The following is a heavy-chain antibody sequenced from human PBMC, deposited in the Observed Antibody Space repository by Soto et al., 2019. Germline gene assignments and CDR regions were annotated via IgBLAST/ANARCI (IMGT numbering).Heavy chain of an antibody. J-gene: IGHJ6*02. CDR2: IIPMFGTA. Sequence: QVQLEQSGAEVKKPGSSVKVSCKASGGTFSSYPINWVRQAPGQGLEWMGGIIPMFGTANYAQKSQGRVTITADESTRTGYMELSSLRSEDTAVYYCARVAGGSGYYGMDVWGQGTTVTVSS. CDR3: ARVAGGSGYYGMDV. CDR1: GGTFSSYP. V-gene: IGHV1-69*01. D-gene: IGHD3-10*01.